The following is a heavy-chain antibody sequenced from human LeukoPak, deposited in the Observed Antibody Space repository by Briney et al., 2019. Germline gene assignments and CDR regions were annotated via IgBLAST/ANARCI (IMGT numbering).Heavy chain of an antibody. V-gene: IGHV5-51*01. CDR3: ARRVVNNRNWYFDL. Sequence: GESLKISCKGSGYSFTRKWIGWVRQMPGKGLEWMAIIYPGDSDTTYSPSFQGQVTISADKSINTAYLQWSSLKASDTAMYYCARRVVNNRNWYFDLWGRGTLVTASS. J-gene: IGHJ2*01. D-gene: IGHD4-23*01. CDR1: GYSFTRKW. CDR2: IYPGDSDT.